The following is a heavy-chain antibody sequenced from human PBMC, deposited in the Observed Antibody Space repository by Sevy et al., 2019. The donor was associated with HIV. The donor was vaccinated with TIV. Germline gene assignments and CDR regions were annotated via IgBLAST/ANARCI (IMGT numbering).Heavy chain of an antibody. D-gene: IGHD3-22*01. CDR3: ASTRDYFDNSASYFDY. V-gene: IGHV1-24*01. Sequence: ASVKVSCKVSGKTLTDISIHWVRQAPGKGLEWMVSFGPEDGETTYAQNFQDRVIVTVNTSTDTAYMELCSLRFEETAVYYCASTRDYFDNSASYFDYWGQGTLVTVSS. CDR2: FGPEDGET. J-gene: IGHJ4*02. CDR1: GKTLTDIS.